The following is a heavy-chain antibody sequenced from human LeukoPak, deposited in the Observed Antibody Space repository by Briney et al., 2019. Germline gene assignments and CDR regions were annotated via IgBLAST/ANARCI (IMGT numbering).Heavy chain of an antibody. CDR1: GFTFSDYY. Sequence: GGSLRLSCAASGFTFSDYYMSWIRQAPGKGLEWVSYISSSGSTIYYADSVKGRFTISRDNAKNSLYLQMNSLRAEDTAVYYCARDRGSYYDSSGYYAFDYWGQGTLVTVSS. J-gene: IGHJ4*02. CDR3: ARDRGSYYDSSGYYAFDY. D-gene: IGHD3-22*01. CDR2: ISSSGSTI. V-gene: IGHV3-11*01.